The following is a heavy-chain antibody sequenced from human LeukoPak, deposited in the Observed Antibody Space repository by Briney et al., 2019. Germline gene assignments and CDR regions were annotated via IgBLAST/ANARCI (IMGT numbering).Heavy chain of an antibody. J-gene: IGHJ6*03. V-gene: IGHV4-34*01. CDR3: ASVTRGFGESSKYYAYYYMGV. D-gene: IGHD3-10*01. CDR1: GGSFSGYY. Sequence: PSETLSLTCAVYGGSFSGYYWSWIRQPPGKGLEWIGEINHSGSTNYNPSLKSRVTISVDTSKNQFSLKLSSVTAADTAVYYCASVTRGFGESSKYYAYYYMGVWGKGTTVTISS. CDR2: INHSGST.